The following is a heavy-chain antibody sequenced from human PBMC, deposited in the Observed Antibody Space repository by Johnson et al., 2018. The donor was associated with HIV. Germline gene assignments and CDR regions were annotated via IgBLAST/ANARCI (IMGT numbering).Heavy chain of an antibody. CDR1: GFTFSGSA. J-gene: IGHJ3*02. V-gene: IGHV3-73*02. CDR2: IRSKTDGGTT. CDR3: ARETRDDAFDI. Sequence: VQLVESGGGLVQPGGSLKLSCAASGFTFSGSAMHWVRQASGKGLEWVGRIRSKTDGGTTDYAAPVKGRFTISRDDSKNSLYLQMNSLRAEDTAVYYCARETRDDAFDIWGQGTMVTVSS. D-gene: IGHD4-11*01.